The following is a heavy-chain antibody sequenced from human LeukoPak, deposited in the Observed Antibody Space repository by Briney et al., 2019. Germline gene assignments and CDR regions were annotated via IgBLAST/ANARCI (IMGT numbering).Heavy chain of an antibody. J-gene: IGHJ3*02. CDR3: ARHVVVIAIFDI. CDR1: GGSISSSSYY. CDR2: IYYSGST. Sequence: SETQSLTCTVSGGSISSSSYYWGWIRQPPGKGLEWIGSIYYSGSTYYNPSLKSRVTISVDTSKNQFSLKLSSVTAADTAVYYCARHVVVIAIFDIWGQGTMVTVSS. V-gene: IGHV4-39*01. D-gene: IGHD2-21*01.